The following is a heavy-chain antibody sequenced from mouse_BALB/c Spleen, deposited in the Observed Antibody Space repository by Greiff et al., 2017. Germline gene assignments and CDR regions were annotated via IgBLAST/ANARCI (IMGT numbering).Heavy chain of an antibody. CDR1: GYTFTDYN. V-gene: IGHV1-18*01. D-gene: IGHD2-4*01. CDR2: INPNNGGT. J-gene: IGHJ4*01. CDR3: ARWDEYDQGSAMDY. Sequence: EVKLQESGPELVKPGASVKIPCKASGYTFTDYNMDWVKQSHGKSLEWIGDINPNNGGTIYNQKFKGKATLTVDKSSCTAYMELRSLTSEDTAVYYCARWDEYDQGSAMDYWGQGTSVTGAS.